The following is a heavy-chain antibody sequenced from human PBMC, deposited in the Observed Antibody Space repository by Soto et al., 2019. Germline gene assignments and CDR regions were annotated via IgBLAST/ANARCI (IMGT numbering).Heavy chain of an antibody. J-gene: IGHJ6*02. V-gene: IGHV1-8*01. CDR3: ATERTGTTSMDV. CDR2: MNPNSGNT. CDR1: GYTFTSYD. D-gene: IGHD1-1*01. Sequence: QVQLVQSGAEVKKPGASVKVSCKASGYTFTSYDINWVRQATGQGLEWMGWMNPNSGNTGYAQKFRGRVTMSRNSSISTAYMERSSLRSEDAAVYYCATERTGTTSMDVWGQGPTVTVSS.